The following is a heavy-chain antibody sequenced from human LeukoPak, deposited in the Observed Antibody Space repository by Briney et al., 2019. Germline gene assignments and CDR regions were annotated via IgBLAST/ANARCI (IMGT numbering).Heavy chain of an antibody. CDR3: ARPKAVAGARGVFDI. V-gene: IGHV4-39*01. Sequence: SETLSLTCTVSGGSISSSSYYWGWIRQPPGKGLEWIGSIYYSGSTYYNPSLKSRVTISVDTSKNQFSLKLSSVTAADTAVYYCARPKAVAGARGVFDIWGQGTMVTVSS. CDR2: IYYSGST. CDR1: GGSISSSSYY. D-gene: IGHD6-19*01. J-gene: IGHJ3*02.